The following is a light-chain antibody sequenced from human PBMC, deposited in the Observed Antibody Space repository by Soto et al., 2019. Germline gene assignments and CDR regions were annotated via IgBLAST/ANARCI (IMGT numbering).Light chain of an antibody. CDR2: GAS. Sequence: EIVMKQSPATLAVSPGERATLSCRASQSVSSNLAWYQQKPGQAPRLLIYGASTRATGIPDRFSGSGSGTDFTLTISRLEPEDFAVYYCQQYGRSPTFGGGTKVDI. J-gene: IGKJ4*01. CDR1: QSVSSN. V-gene: IGKV3-20*01. CDR3: QQYGRSPT.